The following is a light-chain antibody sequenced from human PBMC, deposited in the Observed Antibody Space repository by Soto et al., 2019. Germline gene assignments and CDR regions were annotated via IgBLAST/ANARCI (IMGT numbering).Light chain of an antibody. CDR3: QQRSNWPPWT. CDR1: QSVSSY. CDR2: DAS. Sequence: EIVFTQSPSTLSLSPGERATLSCRASQSVSSYLAWYQQKPGQAPRLLIHDASNRATGIPARFSGSGSGTDFTLTISSLEPEDFAVYYCQQRSNWPPWTFGQGTKVDIK. J-gene: IGKJ1*01. V-gene: IGKV3-11*01.